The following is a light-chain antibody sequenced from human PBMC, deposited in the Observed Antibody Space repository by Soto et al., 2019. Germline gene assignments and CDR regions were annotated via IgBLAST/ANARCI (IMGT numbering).Light chain of an antibody. CDR3: CSYAGSYVYV. Sequence: QSALTQPRSVSGSPGQSVTISCTGTSSDVGGYNYVSWYQQHPGKAPKLMIYDVSTRPSGVPDRFSGSKSGNTASQTISGLQAEDEADYYCCSYAGSYVYVFGTGTKLTVL. J-gene: IGLJ1*01. CDR1: SSDVGGYNY. V-gene: IGLV2-11*01. CDR2: DVS.